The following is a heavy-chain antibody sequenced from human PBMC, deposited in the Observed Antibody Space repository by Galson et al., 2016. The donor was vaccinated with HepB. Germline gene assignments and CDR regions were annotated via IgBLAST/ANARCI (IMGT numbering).Heavy chain of an antibody. CDR2: IFYSGST. CDR1: GDSVNTKAYY. V-gene: IGHV4-31*03. Sequence: TLSLTCTVSGDSVNTKAYYWSWIRQHPGKGLEWIGYIFYSGSTSYNPSLKSRITISVDTSKNHFALNVSSLTAADTAVYYCSRGPQYGGYNGLDVWGQGTTVTVSS. D-gene: IGHD4-23*01. J-gene: IGHJ6*02. CDR3: SRGPQYGGYNGLDV.